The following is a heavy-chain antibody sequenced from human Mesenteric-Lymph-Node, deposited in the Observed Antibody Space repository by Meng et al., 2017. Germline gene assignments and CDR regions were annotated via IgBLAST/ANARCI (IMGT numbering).Heavy chain of an antibody. J-gene: IGHJ4*02. V-gene: IGHV3-20*04. D-gene: IGHD1-26*01. CDR2: INWNGGST. Sequence: GESLKISCAASGFTFDDYGMSWVRQAPGKGLEWVSGINWNGGSTGYADSVKGRFTISRDNAKNTLYLQMNSLRAEDTAVYYCVGDSLREPPDYWGQGALVTVSS. CDR1: GFTFDDYG. CDR3: VGDSLREPPDY.